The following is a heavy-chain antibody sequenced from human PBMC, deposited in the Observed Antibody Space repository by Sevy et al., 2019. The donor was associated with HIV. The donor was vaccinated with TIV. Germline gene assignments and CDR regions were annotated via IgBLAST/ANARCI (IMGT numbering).Heavy chain of an antibody. J-gene: IGHJ6*02. CDR3: ARDRYYDASGYYYYHYGLDV. CDR1: TFSVTDNY. V-gene: IGHV3-66*01. Sequence: GGSLRLSCAASTFSVTDNYMSWVRQAPGKGLEWVSTIYSGGSTFYADSVKGRFTISRDNSKNTLYLQMNSLRAEDTAVYYCARDRYYDASGYYYYHYGLDVWGQGTTVTVSS. CDR2: IYSGGST. D-gene: IGHD3-22*01.